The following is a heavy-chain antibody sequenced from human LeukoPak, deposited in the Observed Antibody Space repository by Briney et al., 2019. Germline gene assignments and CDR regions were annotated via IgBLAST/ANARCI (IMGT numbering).Heavy chain of an antibody. V-gene: IGHV1-2*02. CDR3: ARERTFDY. Sequence: GASVKVSCKASGYTFTGYYMHWVRQAPGQGLEWMGWINPNSGGTNYAQKFQGRVTMTRDTSIRTAYMELSRLRADDAAVYYCARERTFDYWGQGTLVTVSS. CDR2: INPNSGGT. J-gene: IGHJ4*02. CDR1: GYTFTGYY. D-gene: IGHD2-8*01.